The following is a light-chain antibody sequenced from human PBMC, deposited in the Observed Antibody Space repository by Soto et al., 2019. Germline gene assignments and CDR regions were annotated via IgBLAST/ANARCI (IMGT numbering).Light chain of an antibody. CDR3: QQRSNWPQT. J-gene: IGKJ1*01. V-gene: IGKV3-11*01. Sequence: ELVLTQSPATLSLSPGERATLSCRARQNVANYLDWYQQKPGQAHRLLIYESYNRATGIAARFSGSGSGTDFTLTISSLEPEDFAVDYCQQRSNWPQTFGQGTKVEIK. CDR2: ESY. CDR1: QNVANY.